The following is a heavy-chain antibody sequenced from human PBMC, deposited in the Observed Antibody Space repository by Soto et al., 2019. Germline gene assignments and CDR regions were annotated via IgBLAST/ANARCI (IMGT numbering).Heavy chain of an antibody. Sequence: SETLSLTCTVSGGSIDSSNYYWDWIRQPPGKGLEWIGTTYYNGNAYYNPSLKSRVTMSVDTSKNQFSLKLISVTAADTAVYYCARHFVAVVIKGWGYWGQGTLVTVSS. J-gene: IGHJ4*02. CDR2: TYYNGNA. D-gene: IGHD3-22*01. V-gene: IGHV4-39*01. CDR3: ARHFVAVVIKGWGY. CDR1: GGSIDSSNYY.